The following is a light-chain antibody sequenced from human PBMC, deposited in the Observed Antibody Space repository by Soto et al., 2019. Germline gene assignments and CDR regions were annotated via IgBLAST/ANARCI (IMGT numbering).Light chain of an antibody. J-gene: IGLJ3*02. CDR3: AAWDDGLNRRWV. Sequence: QSALTQPPSVSGTPGQKVAISCSGGSSNIGSKTVNWYQQLPGTAPKLLIYNNNQRPSGVPDRFSGSKSGTSASLAISGLQSEDEADYYCAAWDDGLNRRWVFGGGTKVTVL. CDR1: SSNIGSKT. V-gene: IGLV1-44*01. CDR2: NNN.